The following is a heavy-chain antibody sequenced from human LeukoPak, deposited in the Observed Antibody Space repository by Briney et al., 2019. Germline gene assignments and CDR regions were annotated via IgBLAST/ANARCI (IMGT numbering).Heavy chain of an antibody. Sequence: SETLSLTCAVYGGSFSGYYWSWIRQPPGKGLEWIGEINHSGSTNYNPSLKSRVTISVDTSKNQFSLKLSSVTAADTAVYYCAGSYYYGSGSYGSWGQGTLVTVSS. V-gene: IGHV4-34*01. CDR2: INHSGST. J-gene: IGHJ5*02. CDR3: AGSYYYGSGSYGS. D-gene: IGHD3-10*01. CDR1: GGSFSGYY.